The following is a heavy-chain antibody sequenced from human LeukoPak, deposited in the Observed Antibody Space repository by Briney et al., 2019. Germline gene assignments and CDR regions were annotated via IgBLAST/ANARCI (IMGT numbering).Heavy chain of an antibody. CDR3: ARVGSDYDFWSGYYKGANAFDI. CDR1: GGSISSYY. D-gene: IGHD3-3*01. V-gene: IGHV4-59*01. CDR2: IYYSGST. Sequence: PSETLSLTCTVSGGSISSYYWSWIRQPPGKGLEWIGYIYYSGSTNYNPSLKSRVTISVDTSKNHFSLKLSSATAADTAVYYCARVGSDYDFWSGYYKGANAFDIWGQGTMVTVSS. J-gene: IGHJ3*02.